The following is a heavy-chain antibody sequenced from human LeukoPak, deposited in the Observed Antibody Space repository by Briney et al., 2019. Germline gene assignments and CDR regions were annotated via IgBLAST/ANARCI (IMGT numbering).Heavy chain of an antibody. CDR2: IYPGDSDT. CDR1: GYSFTSYW. J-gene: IGHJ6*02. D-gene: IGHD1-26*01. Sequence: PGESLKISCKGSGYSFTSYWIGWVRQMPGKGLEWMGIIYPGDSDTRYSPSFQGQVTISADKSISTAYLQWSSLKASDTAMYYCAAGIVGATSVAGYYYGMDVWGQGTTVTVSS. CDR3: AAGIVGATSVAGYYYGMDV. V-gene: IGHV5-51*01.